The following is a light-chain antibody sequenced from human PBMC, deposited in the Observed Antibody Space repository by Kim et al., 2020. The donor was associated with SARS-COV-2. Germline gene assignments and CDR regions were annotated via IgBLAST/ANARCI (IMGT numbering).Light chain of an antibody. V-gene: IGLV3-19*01. J-gene: IGLJ2*01. CDR2: GRN. Sequence: QTAKITCQGDSLRSNYATWYQQKPGQAPVLVSYGRNRRPTGIPDRFSGSSSGSTASLTITGAQAGDXADYFCSFRDNSRNLVLFGGGTQLTVL. CDR3: SFRDNSRNLVL. CDR1: SLRSNY.